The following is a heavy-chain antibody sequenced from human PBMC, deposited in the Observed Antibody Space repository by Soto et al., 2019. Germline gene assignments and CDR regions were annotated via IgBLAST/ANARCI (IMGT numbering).Heavy chain of an antibody. J-gene: IGHJ6*03. CDR2: IYYSGST. Sequence: SETLSLTCTVSGGSISSYYWSWIRQPPGKGLEWIGYIYYSGSTNYNPSLNSRVTISVDTSKNQFSLKLSSVTAADTALYYCARHGRGPPLYNYRDKRYYYYYMDVWGKGTTVTVSS. D-gene: IGHD1-20*01. CDR3: ARHGRGPPLYNYRDKRYYYYYMDV. CDR1: GGSISSYY. V-gene: IGHV4-59*08.